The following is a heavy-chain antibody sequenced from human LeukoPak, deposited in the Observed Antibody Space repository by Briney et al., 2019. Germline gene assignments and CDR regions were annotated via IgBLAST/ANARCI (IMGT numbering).Heavy chain of an antibody. V-gene: IGHV3-21*01. CDR1: GFTFSSYS. CDR2: ISSSSDYI. J-gene: IGHJ4*02. CDR3: ARAHSSSWYGYDC. Sequence: GGSLRLFCAASGFTFSSYSMNWVRQAPGKGLEWVSSISSSSDYIYYADSVRGRFTISRDNAKNSLYLQMNSLRAEDTTVYYCARAHSSSWYGYDCWGQGTLVTVSS. D-gene: IGHD6-13*01.